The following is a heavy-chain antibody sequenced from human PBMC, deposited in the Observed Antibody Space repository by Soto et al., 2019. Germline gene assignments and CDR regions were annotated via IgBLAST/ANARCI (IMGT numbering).Heavy chain of an antibody. V-gene: IGHV3-30*18. D-gene: IGHD5-18*01. CDR3: AKDLGGSRGYSYGFFRADAFDI. Sequence: GGSLRLSCAASGFTFSSYGMHWVRQAPGKGLEWVAVISYDGSNKYYADSVKGRFTISRDNSKNTLYLQMNSLRAEDTAVYYGAKDLGGSRGYSYGFFRADAFDIWGQGTMVTVSS. CDR2: ISYDGSNK. J-gene: IGHJ3*02. CDR1: GFTFSSYG.